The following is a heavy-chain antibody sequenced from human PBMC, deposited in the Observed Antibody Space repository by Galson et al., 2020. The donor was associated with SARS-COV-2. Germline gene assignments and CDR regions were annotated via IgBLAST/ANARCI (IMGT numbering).Heavy chain of an antibody. CDR1: ETSISSGSYS. J-gene: IGHJ3*02. Sequence: TLSLTCAVSETSISSGSYSWNWIRQPPGKGLERIGYISHSGGTYNNPSLKSRVTISGERSKNQFSLRLSSVTAADTAVYYCARLHYGEYAPEAFDIWGPGTRVTV. CDR3: ARLHYGEYAPEAFDI. V-gene: IGHV4-30-2*01. CDR2: ISHSGGT. D-gene: IGHD4-17*01.